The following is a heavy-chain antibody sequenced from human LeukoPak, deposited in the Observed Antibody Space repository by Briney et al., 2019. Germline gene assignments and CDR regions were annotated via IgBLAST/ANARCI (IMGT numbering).Heavy chain of an antibody. D-gene: IGHD2-15*01. J-gene: IGHJ4*02. CDR1: GDHISRHFYH. CDR3: WRHGDGGLDY. CDR2: ILIRGAH. V-gene: IGHV4-39*01. Sequence: PSEPLSLPHSVSGDHISRHFYHWPWLRQPPEERLGVIWNILIRGAHYYKPSLKSPVSKSVDTSKNHFSLKLSSGTAAGTAVYYLWRHGDGGLDYWGEKTLVSVPS.